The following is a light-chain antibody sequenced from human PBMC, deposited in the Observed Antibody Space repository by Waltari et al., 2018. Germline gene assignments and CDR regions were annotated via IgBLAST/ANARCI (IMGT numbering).Light chain of an antibody. CDR3: MQALQTPFT. CDR1: HSLLHSNGYNY. J-gene: IGKJ3*01. CDR2: LGS. V-gene: IGKV2-28*01. Sequence: EIVVTQSPLSLPVTAGEPASIYCRSSHSLLHSNGYNYLDWYLQKPGQSPQLLIYLGSNRASGVPDRFSGSGSGTDFTLKISRVEAEDVGVYYCMQALQTPFTFGPGTKVDIK.